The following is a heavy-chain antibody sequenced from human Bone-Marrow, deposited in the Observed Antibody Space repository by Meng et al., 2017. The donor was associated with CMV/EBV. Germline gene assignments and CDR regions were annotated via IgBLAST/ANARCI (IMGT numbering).Heavy chain of an antibody. V-gene: IGHV3-7*01. Sequence: GESLKISCAASGFTFSNYWMSWVRQTPGKGLEWVATIRQDGDEKFYVDSVKGRFTISRDNAKNSLYLQMNSLRAEDTAVYYCARGYCSSTSCYFWVDVWGQGTTVTVSS. CDR2: IRQDGDEK. D-gene: IGHD2-2*01. CDR1: GFTFSNYW. J-gene: IGHJ6*02. CDR3: ARGYCSSTSCYFWVDV.